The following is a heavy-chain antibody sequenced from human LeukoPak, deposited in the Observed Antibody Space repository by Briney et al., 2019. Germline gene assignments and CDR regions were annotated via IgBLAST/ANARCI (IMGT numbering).Heavy chain of an antibody. CDR3: ARALGDYFDY. CDR2: IYHSGSA. V-gene: IGHV4-38-2*02. J-gene: IGHJ4*02. CDR1: GYSISSGYY. Sequence: SETLSLTCTVSGYSISSGYYWGWIRQPLGKGLEWIGSIYHSGSAYYNPSLKSRVTISVDTSKNQFSLKLSSVTAADTAVYYCARALGDYFDYWGQGTLVTVSS.